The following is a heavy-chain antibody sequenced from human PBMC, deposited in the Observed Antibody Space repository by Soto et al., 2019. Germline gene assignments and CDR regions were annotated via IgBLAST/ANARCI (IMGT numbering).Heavy chain of an antibody. J-gene: IGHJ3*02. D-gene: IGHD1-1*01. V-gene: IGHV4-30-4*01. Sequence: SETLSLTCNVSGDSINNGEYYWSWFRQPPGKGLEWIGYIYYNEVTYYNPSLKRRPTISLETSKNQFSLQLTSVTAADTAVYYCARDHKVTTGAFDIWGPGTMVTVSS. CDR3: ARDHKVTTGAFDI. CDR1: GDSINNGEYY. CDR2: IYYNEVT.